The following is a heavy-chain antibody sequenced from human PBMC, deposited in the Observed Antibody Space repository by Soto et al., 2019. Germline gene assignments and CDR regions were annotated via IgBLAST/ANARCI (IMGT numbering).Heavy chain of an antibody. CDR1: GYTFTSYG. Sequence: ASVKVSCKASGYTFTSYGISWVRQAPGQVLEGMGWISAYNGNTNYAQKLQGRVTMTTDTSTSTSYMELRSLRSDDTAVYYCARDIPGADTNWFEPWGQGTMVTVSS. V-gene: IGHV1-18*01. CDR2: ISAYNGNT. J-gene: IGHJ5*02. CDR3: ARDIPGADTNWFEP. D-gene: IGHD2-2*02.